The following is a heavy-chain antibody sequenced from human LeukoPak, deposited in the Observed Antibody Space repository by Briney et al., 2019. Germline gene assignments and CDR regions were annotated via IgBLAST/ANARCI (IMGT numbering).Heavy chain of an antibody. CDR3: ARDGLRGYGDYVWFDY. CDR1: GFTFDDYG. V-gene: IGHV3-20*01. CDR2: INWNGGST. D-gene: IGHD4-17*01. Sequence: PGGSLGLSCAASGFTFDDYGMSWVRQAPGKGLEWVSGINWNGGSTGYADSVKGRFTISRDNAKNSLYLQMNSLRAEDTALYHCARDGLRGYGDYVWFDYWGQGTLVTVSS. J-gene: IGHJ4*02.